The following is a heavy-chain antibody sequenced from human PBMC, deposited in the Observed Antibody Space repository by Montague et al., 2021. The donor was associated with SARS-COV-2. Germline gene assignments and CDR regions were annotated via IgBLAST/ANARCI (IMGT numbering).Heavy chain of an antibody. D-gene: IGHD3-9*01. J-gene: IGHJ6*02. CDR1: GGSISTGSYY. V-gene: IGHV4-61*02. Sequence: TLSLTCTVSGGSISTGSYYWSWIRQPAGKGLEWIGRIYTSGRTXYNPSLKSRVTISVDTSKNQFSLKLSSVTAADTAVYYCARGPHYDILTSYYKDGMDVWGQGTTVTVSS. CDR3: ARGPHYDILTSYYKDGMDV. CDR2: IYTSGRT.